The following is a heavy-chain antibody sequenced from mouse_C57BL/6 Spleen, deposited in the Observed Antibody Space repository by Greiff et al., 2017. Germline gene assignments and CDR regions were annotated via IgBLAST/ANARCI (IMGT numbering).Heavy chain of an antibody. CDR1: GYTFTSYG. CDR3: ARERPGTGWDYFDY. Sequence: QVQLQQSGAELARPGASVKLSCKASGYTFTSYGISWVKQRTGQGLEWIGEIYPRSGNTYYNEKFKGKATLTADKSSSTAYMELRSLTSEDSAVYFCARERPGTGWDYFDYWGQGSTLTVSS. D-gene: IGHD4-1*01. CDR2: IYPRSGNT. V-gene: IGHV1-81*01. J-gene: IGHJ2*01.